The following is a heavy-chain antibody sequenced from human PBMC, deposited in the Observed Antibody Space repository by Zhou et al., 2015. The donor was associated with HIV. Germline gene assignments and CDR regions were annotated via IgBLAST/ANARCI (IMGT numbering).Heavy chain of an antibody. Sequence: QVQLVQSGAEVKKPGSSVKVSCKASGGTFSSYAISWVRQAPGQGLEWMGGIIPIFGTANYAQKFQGRVTITADESTSTAYMELSSLRSEDTAVYYCAVRYGDYGGQYYYYGMDVWGQGTTVTVSS. CDR1: GGTFSSYA. V-gene: IGHV1-69*12. J-gene: IGHJ6*02. CDR2: IIPIFGTA. CDR3: AVRYGDYGGQYYYYGMDV. D-gene: IGHD4-17*01.